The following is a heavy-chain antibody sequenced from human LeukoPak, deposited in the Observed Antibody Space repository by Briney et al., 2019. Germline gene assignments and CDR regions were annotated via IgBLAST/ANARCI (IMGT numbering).Heavy chain of an antibody. J-gene: IGHJ5*02. V-gene: IGHV3-7*04. CDR3: ARGSSWPPGRFDP. D-gene: IGHD6-13*01. Sequence: PGRSLRLSCAASGFTFSSYWMSWVRQAPGKGLEWVANIKQDGSEKYYVDSVKGRFTISRDNAKNSLYLQMNSLRAEDTAVYYCARGSSWPPGRFDPRGQGTLVTVSS. CDR1: GFTFSSYW. CDR2: IKQDGSEK.